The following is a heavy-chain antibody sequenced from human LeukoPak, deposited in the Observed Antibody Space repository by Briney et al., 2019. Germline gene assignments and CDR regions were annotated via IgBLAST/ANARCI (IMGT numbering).Heavy chain of an antibody. V-gene: IGHV1-69*13. CDR3: ARVSIRANYYYYMDV. CDR2: IIPLFGTA. J-gene: IGHJ6*03. Sequence: ASVKVSCKASGGTFSSYAISWVRQAPGQGLEWMGGIIPLFGTANYAQMFQGRLTITADESTRTAYMELSSLRSEDTAVYYCARVSIRANYYYYMDVWGKGTTVTVSS. CDR1: GGTFSSYA. D-gene: IGHD3-3*02.